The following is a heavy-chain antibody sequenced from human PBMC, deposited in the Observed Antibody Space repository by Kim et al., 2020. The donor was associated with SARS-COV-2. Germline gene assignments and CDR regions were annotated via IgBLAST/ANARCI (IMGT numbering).Heavy chain of an antibody. V-gene: IGHV1-46*01. D-gene: IGHD2-8*01. Sequence: ASVKVSCKASGYTFITYYIHWVRQAPGQGLEWMGIINPSGESTNSAQKFQGRLTMTRDTSTSTVYMELRSLRSEDTAVYYCARASEYCTSGIFCFDFWGQ. CDR2: INPSGEST. CDR1: GYTFITYY. J-gene: IGHJ4*02. CDR3: ARASEYCTSGIFCFDF.